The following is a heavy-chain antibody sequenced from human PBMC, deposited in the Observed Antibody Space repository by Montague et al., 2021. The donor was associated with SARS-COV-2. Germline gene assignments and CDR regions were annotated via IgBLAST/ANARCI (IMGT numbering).Heavy chain of an antibody. CDR2: MYYSGST. V-gene: IGHV4-39*06. J-gene: IGHJ4*02. D-gene: IGHD2-15*01. CDR3: GRVMLSATSTPFDC. CDR1: GGSISSYHHY. Sequence: SETLSLTCTVSGGSISSYHHYWGWIRQPPGKGLEWVGAMYYSGSTRLNPSLKSPVTISVDTSKYQPPLNLRSVTAAATAVYFCGRVMLSATSTPFDCWGPGTLVTVSS.